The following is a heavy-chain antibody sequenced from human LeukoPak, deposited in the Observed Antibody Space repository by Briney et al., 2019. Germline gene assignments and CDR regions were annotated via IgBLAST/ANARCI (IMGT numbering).Heavy chain of an antibody. J-gene: IGHJ4*02. Sequence: PSETLSLTCTVSGGSLSSDYWSWVRQPPGKGLEWIGYIYARGSTDYNPSLRSRVTISLDTSKSQFSLRLSSVTAADTAVYYCARGQAGATTLFDYWGQGTLVTVSS. D-gene: IGHD1-26*01. CDR1: GGSLSSDY. CDR2: IYARGST. CDR3: ARGQAGATTLFDY. V-gene: IGHV4-4*09.